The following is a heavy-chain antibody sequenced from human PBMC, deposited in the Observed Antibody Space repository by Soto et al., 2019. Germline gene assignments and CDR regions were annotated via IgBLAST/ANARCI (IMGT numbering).Heavy chain of an antibody. V-gene: IGHV3-15*07. CDR2: IKSKPDGGKT. J-gene: IGHJ4*02. Sequence: GGSLRLSCAASGFTFSNAWMNWVRQAPGKGLEWVGRIKSKPDGGKTDYAAPVKGRFTISRDNSKNTLYLQMNSLKTEDTAVYYCTTEEGRFGDQFDYWGQGTLVTVSS. D-gene: IGHD3-10*01. CDR3: TTEEGRFGDQFDY. CDR1: GFTFSNAW.